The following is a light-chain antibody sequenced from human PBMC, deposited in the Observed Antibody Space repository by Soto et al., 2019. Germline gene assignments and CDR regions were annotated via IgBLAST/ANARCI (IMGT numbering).Light chain of an antibody. V-gene: IGLV2-14*01. CDR2: DVS. J-gene: IGLJ1*01. CDR3: TSYTSGSTPYV. CDR1: SSDVGTYNY. Sequence: QSALTQPASVSGSPGQSITISCTGTSSDVGTYNYVSWYQQHPGKAPKLMIYDVSTRPSGVSNRFSGSKSVNTASLTICGLQAEDEADYYCTSYTSGSTPYVFGTGTKLTVL.